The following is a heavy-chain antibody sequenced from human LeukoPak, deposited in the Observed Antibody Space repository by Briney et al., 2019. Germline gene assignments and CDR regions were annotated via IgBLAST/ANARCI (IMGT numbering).Heavy chain of an antibody. CDR1: GFTFSSYW. CDR2: IKSDGRT. CDR3: TGRSAVGSDF. Sequence: PGGSLRLSCAASGFTFSSYWMHWVRQAPGKGLVWVSRIKSDGRTTYADSVKGRFTISRDNAKNTLYLQMNSLRAEDTAVYYCTGRSAVGSDFWGQGTLVTVSS. J-gene: IGHJ4*02. D-gene: IGHD4-23*01. V-gene: IGHV3-74*01.